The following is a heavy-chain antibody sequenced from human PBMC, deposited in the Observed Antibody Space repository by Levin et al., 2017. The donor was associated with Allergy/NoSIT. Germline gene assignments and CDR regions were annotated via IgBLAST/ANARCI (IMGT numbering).Heavy chain of an antibody. J-gene: IGHJ4*02. Sequence: SQTLSLTCAVSGGSISSGGYSWSWIRQPPGKGLEWIGYIYHSGSTYYNPSLKSRVTISVDRSKNQFSLKLSSVTAADTAVYYCARGGRNYYGSGSQNFDYWGQGTLVTVSS. D-gene: IGHD3-10*01. CDR3: ARGGRNYYGSGSQNFDY. CDR1: GGSISSGGYS. CDR2: IYHSGST. V-gene: IGHV4-30-2*01.